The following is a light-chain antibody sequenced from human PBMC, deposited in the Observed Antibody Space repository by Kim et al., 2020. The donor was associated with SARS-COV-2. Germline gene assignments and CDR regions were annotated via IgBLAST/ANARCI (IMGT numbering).Light chain of an antibody. Sequence: DVLMTQSPVSLPVTIGQPASISCRSSQSLLHSDGNTYLTWFQQRPGQSPRRLIYKVSNRDSGVPDRFSGSGSGTDFTLKIKSVEAGDVGFYYCKQGTDWPHTFGQGTTREF. CDR3: KQGTDWPHT. J-gene: IGKJ2*01. CDR1: QSLLHSDGNTY. CDR2: KVS. V-gene: IGKV2-30*02.